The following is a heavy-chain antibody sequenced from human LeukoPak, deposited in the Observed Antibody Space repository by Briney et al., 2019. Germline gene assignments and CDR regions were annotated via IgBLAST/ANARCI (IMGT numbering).Heavy chain of an antibody. CDR2: ISAYNGNT. CDR1: GYTFTGYY. Sequence: ASVKVSCKASGYTFTGYYMHWVRQAPGQGLEWMGWISAYNGNTNYAQKLQGRVTMTTDTSTSTAYMELRSLRSDDTAVYYCARDSSWRAITIGTGWFDPWGQGTLVTVSS. D-gene: IGHD6-13*01. CDR3: ARDSSWRAITIGTGWFDP. J-gene: IGHJ5*02. V-gene: IGHV1-18*04.